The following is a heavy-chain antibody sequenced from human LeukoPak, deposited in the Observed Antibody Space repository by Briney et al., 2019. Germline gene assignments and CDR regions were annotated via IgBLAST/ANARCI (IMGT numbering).Heavy chain of an antibody. CDR1: GGFISSSSYS. Sequence: SETLSLTCTVSGGFISSSSYSWGWIRQPPGKGLEWIGEINHSGSTNYNPSLKSRVTISVDTSKNQFSLKLSSVTAADTAVYYCARGDPRLLYLDYWGQGTLVTVSS. CDR3: ARGDPRLLYLDY. J-gene: IGHJ4*02. D-gene: IGHD2-2*02. CDR2: INHSGST. V-gene: IGHV4-39*07.